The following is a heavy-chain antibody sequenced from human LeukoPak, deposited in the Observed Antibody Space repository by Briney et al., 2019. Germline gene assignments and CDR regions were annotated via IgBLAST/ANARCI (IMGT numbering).Heavy chain of an antibody. CDR2: IKSKTDGGTT. CDR1: GLTLSNAW. D-gene: IGHD5-12*01. CDR3: TTEDIVATSYYYYGMDV. Sequence: SGGSLRLSRAPSGLTLSNAWMRWVRQPAGKGLEWVGCIKSKTDGGTTDYAAPGKARFTISRDDSKNTLYLQMNSLKTEDTAVYYCTTEDIVATSYYYYGMDVWGQGTTVTVSS. J-gene: IGHJ6*02. V-gene: IGHV3-15*01.